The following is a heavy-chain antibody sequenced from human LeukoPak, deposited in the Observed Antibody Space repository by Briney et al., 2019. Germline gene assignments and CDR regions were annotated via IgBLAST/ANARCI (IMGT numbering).Heavy chain of an antibody. J-gene: IGHJ4*02. CDR2: ISWNSGSI. Sequence: SGGSLRLSCAASGFTFSSYAMHWVRQAPGKGLEWVSGISWNSGSIGYADSVKGRFTISRDNAKNSLYLQMNSLRAEDTALYYCAKDELSYYGSGSYLPDWGQGTLVTVSS. CDR3: AKDELSYYGSGSYLPD. CDR1: GFTFSSYA. D-gene: IGHD3-10*01. V-gene: IGHV3-9*01.